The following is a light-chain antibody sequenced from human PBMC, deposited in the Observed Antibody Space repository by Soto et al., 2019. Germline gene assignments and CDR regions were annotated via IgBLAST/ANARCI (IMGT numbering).Light chain of an antibody. CDR2: SNN. V-gene: IGLV1-44*01. CDR1: PSNIGGNT. J-gene: IGLJ3*02. CDR3: AAWDDSLTGHWV. Sequence: QSVLTQPPSASGTPGQRVTISCSGSPSNIGGNTVNWYQQLPGTAPKLLIYSNNQRPSGVPDRFSGSKSGTSASLAISGLQSEDEADYYCAAWDDSLTGHWVFGGGTKLTVL.